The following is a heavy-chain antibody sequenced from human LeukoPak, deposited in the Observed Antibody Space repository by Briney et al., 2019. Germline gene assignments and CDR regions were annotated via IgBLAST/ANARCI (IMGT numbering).Heavy chain of an antibody. J-gene: IGHJ6*02. V-gene: IGHV1-18*01. CDR3: ARGKVVDQYCYYGMDV. Sequence: ASVKVSCKASGYTFTSYGISWVRQAPGQGLEWMGWISAYNGNTNYAQKLQGRVTMTTDTSTSTAYMELRSLRSDDTAVYYCARGKVVDQYCYYGMDVWGQGTTVTVSS. CDR1: GYTFTSYG. D-gene: IGHD2-15*01. CDR2: ISAYNGNT.